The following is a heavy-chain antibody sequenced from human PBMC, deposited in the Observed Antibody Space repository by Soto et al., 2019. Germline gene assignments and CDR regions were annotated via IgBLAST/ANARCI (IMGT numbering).Heavy chain of an antibody. Sequence: ASVKVSCKASGYTFTSYGISWVRQAPGQGLEWMGWISAYNGNTNYAQKPQGRVTMTTDTSTSTAYMELRSLRSDDTAVYYCACSTSVTTQDYYYGMDVWGQGTTVTVSS. CDR2: ISAYNGNT. J-gene: IGHJ6*02. CDR1: GYTFTSYG. CDR3: ACSTSVTTQDYYYGMDV. D-gene: IGHD4-17*01. V-gene: IGHV1-18*01.